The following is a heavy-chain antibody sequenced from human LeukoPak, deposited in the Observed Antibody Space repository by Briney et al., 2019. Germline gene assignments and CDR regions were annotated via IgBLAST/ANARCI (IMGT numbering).Heavy chain of an antibody. CDR3: ATVGIEYGDYDYFQH. CDR2: INPSGGST. Sequence: ASVKVSCKASGYTFTSYYMHWVRQAPGQGLEWMGIINPSGGSTSYAQKFQGRVTMTRDTSTSTVYMELSSLRSEDTAVYYCATVGIEYGDYDYFQHWGQGTLVTVSS. J-gene: IGHJ1*01. V-gene: IGHV1-46*01. D-gene: IGHD4-17*01. CDR1: GYTFTSYY.